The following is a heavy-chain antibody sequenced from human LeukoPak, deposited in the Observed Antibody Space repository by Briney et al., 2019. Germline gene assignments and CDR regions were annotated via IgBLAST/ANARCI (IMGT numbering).Heavy chain of an antibody. J-gene: IGHJ3*02. CDR3: AKIIAVAGTGEDNVFDI. V-gene: IGHV3-53*01. D-gene: IGHD6-13*01. Sequence: GGALRLSCAASVFTDSISFMNSVRQAPGKGLEWLAILYRDDGTTYYTDSVRGRFTIYRDSSKNTLYLKINSLRAEDTAVYYCAKIIAVAGTGEDNVFDIWGQGTMVTVSS. CDR1: VFTDSISF. CDR2: LYRDDGTT.